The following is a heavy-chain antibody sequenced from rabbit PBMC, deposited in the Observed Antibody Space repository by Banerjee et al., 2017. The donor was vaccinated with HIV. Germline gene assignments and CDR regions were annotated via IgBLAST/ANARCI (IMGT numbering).Heavy chain of an antibody. Sequence: QEQLVESGGGLVTLGGSLTLTCTASGFDFSSYGISWVRQAPGKGPEWIAYIYPGFGIRNYANSVKGRFTISSDNAQNTVFLQMTSLTASDTATYFCANLVVAGALLGPFYFNLWGQGTLVTVS. J-gene: IGHJ4*01. CDR1: GFDFSSYG. V-gene: IGHV1S47*01. D-gene: IGHD4-1*01. CDR2: IYPGFGIR. CDR3: ANLVVAGALLGPFYFNL.